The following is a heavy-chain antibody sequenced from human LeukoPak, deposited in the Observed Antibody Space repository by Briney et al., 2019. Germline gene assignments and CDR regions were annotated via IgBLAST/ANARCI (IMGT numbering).Heavy chain of an antibody. D-gene: IGHD3-22*01. CDR2: ISSSSSTI. V-gene: IGHV3-48*03. CDR1: GFTFSSYE. J-gene: IGHJ6*03. CDR3: ARAHDSSGYYYYYYYMDV. Sequence: HPGGFLRLSCAASGFTFSSYEMNWVRQAPGKGLEWISYISSSSSTIYYADSLKGRFTTSRDNAKNSLYLQMNSLRAEDTAVYYCARAHDSSGYYYYYYYMDVWGKGTTVTVSS.